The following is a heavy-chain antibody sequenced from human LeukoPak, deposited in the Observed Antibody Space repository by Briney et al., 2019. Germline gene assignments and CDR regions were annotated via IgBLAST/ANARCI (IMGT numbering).Heavy chain of an antibody. CDR3: ARVPVGPMVYSSFDY. V-gene: IGHV1-46*01. CDR2: INPSGGST. J-gene: IGHJ4*02. Sequence: ASVKVSCKASGYTFTGYYMHWVRQAPGQGLEWMGIINPSGGSTSYAQKFQGRVTMTRDMSTSTVYMELSSLRSEDTAVYYCARVPVGPMVYSSFDYWGQGTLVTVSS. CDR1: GYTFTGYY. D-gene: IGHD2-8*01.